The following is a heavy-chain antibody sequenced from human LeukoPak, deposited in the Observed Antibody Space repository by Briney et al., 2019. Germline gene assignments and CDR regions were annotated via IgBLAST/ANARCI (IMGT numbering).Heavy chain of an antibody. Sequence: ASVKVSCKASGYTFTGYYMHWVRQAPGQGLEWMGWINPNSGGTNYAQKFQGRVTMTRDTSISTAYMELSRLRSDDTAVYYCARSAPYDSSGYYLSDWFDHWGQGTLVTVSS. CDR1: GYTFTGYY. J-gene: IGHJ5*02. V-gene: IGHV1-2*02. D-gene: IGHD3-22*01. CDR2: INPNSGGT. CDR3: ARSAPYDSSGYYLSDWFDH.